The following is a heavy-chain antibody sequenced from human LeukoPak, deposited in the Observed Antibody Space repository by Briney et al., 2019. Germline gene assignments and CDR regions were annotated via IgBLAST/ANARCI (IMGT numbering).Heavy chain of an antibody. Sequence: SGTLSLTCSVSGGSISNNNWWSWVRQSPGKGLEWIGNIYHSGTTHYNPSLKSRATISVDKSKNQFSLKLNSVTAADTAVYYCAIKPPSGWFGTGWLDPWGQGTLVTVSS. J-gene: IGHJ5*02. CDR2: IYHSGTT. V-gene: IGHV4-4*02. D-gene: IGHD3-10*01. CDR1: GGSISNNNW. CDR3: AIKPPSGWFGTGWLDP.